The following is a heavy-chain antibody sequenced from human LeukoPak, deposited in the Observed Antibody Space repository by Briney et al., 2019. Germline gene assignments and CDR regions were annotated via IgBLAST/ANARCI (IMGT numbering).Heavy chain of an antibody. CDR2: IYHSGNT. V-gene: IGHV4-59*01. Sequence: PSETLSLTCTVSGGSISSYYWSWIRQPPGKGLEWIGYIYHSGNTNYNPSLKSRVTISVDTSKNQFSLKLSSVTAADTAVYYCARGYCSGGSCYLLYWGQGTLVTVSS. CDR1: GGSISSYY. J-gene: IGHJ4*02. D-gene: IGHD2-15*01. CDR3: ARGYCSGGSCYLLY.